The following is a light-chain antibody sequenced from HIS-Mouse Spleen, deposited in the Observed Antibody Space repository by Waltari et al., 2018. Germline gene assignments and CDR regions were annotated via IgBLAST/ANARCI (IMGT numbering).Light chain of an antibody. CDR2: DDS. J-gene: IGLJ2*01. V-gene: IGLV3-21*03. Sequence: SYVLTQPPSVSVAPGKTARTTCGGNNIGSKRVPWYQQKPGQAPVLVVYDDSDRPSGIPERFSGSNSGNTATLTISRVEAGDEADYYCQVWDSSSDHVVFGGGTKLTVL. CDR1: NIGSKR. CDR3: QVWDSSSDHVV.